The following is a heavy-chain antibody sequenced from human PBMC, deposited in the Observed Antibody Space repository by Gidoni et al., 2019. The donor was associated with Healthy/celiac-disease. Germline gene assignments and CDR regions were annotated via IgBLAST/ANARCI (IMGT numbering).Heavy chain of an antibody. CDR1: GFTFSSYG. D-gene: IGHD3-10*01. J-gene: IGHJ4*02. CDR2: IGNDGSNK. CDR3: ARAHYGSGSSFDY. V-gene: IGHV3-33*01. Sequence: QVQLVEAGGGVVQPGRSLRLSCAASGFTFSSYGMHWVRQAPGKGLEWVAVIGNDGSNKYYADSVKGRFTISRDNSKNTLYLQMNSLRAEDTAVYYCARAHYGSGSSFDYWGQGTLVTVSS.